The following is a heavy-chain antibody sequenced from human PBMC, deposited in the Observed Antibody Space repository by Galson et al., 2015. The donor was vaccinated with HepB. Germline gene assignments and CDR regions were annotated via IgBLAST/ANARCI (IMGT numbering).Heavy chain of an antibody. V-gene: IGHV3-74*01. J-gene: IGHJ4*02. Sequence: SLRLSCAASGFTFSSYAMSWVRRAPGKGLVWVSRSNSDGSRTTYADSVKGRFTISRDNAKNTLYLQMNSLRAEETAVYFCARSCGGSCYFLDYWGQGALVTVSS. D-gene: IGHD2-15*01. CDR3: ARSCGGSCYFLDY. CDR1: GFTFSSYA. CDR2: SNSDGSRT.